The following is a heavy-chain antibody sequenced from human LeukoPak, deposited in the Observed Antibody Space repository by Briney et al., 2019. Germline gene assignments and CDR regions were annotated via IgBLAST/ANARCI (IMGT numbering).Heavy chain of an antibody. J-gene: IGHJ6*02. V-gene: IGHV1-46*01. CDR3: AREGYYDFWSGFRQNYYYYGMDV. CDR2: INPSGGST. CDR1: GYTFTGYY. Sequence: ASVKVSCKASGYTFTGYYMHWVRQAPGQGLEWMGIINPSGGSTSYAQKFQGRVTMTRDTSTSTVYMELSSLRSEDTAVYYCAREGYYDFWSGFRQNYYYYGMDVWGQGTTVTVSS. D-gene: IGHD3-3*01.